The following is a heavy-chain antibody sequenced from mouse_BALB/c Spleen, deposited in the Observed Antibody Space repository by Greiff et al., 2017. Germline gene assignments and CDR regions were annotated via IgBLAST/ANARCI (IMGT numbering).Heavy chain of an antibody. Sequence: EVMLVESGGGLVKPGGSLKLSCAASGFAFSSYDMSWVRQTPEKRLEWVAYISSGGGSTYYPDTVKGRFTISRDNAKNTLYLQMSSLKSEDTAMYYCARHYYGSETWFAYWGQGTLVTVSA. J-gene: IGHJ3*01. D-gene: IGHD1-1*01. CDR1: GFAFSSYD. CDR3: ARHYYGSETWFAY. V-gene: IGHV5-12-1*01. CDR2: ISSGGGST.